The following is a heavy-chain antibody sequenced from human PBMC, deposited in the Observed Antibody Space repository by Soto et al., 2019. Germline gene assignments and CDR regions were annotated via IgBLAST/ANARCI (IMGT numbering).Heavy chain of an antibody. CDR3: ARDMARSTSAFDP. Sequence: GGSLRLSCAASGFSFSSYSMDWVRQAPGKGLEWVSSISSSSYIYYADSVKGRFTISRDNAKNSLYLQMNSLRAEDTAVYYCARDMARSTSAFDPWGQGTLVTVSS. CDR1: GFSFSSYS. J-gene: IGHJ5*02. D-gene: IGHD1-26*01. CDR2: ISSSSYI. V-gene: IGHV3-21*01.